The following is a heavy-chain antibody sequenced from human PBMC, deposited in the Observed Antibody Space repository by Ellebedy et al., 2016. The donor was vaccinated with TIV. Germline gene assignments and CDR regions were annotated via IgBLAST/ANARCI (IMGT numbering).Heavy chain of an antibody. V-gene: IGHV7-4-1*02. CDR2: INTNTGNP. CDR3: ARRGRCHYGVCYEDDAFDV. J-gene: IGHJ3*01. D-gene: IGHD2-8*01. CDR1: GYNLAGYT. Sequence: AASVKVSCKASGYNLAGYTMNWLRQAPGQGLEWMGWINTNTGNPIYAQGLTGRFVFSLDTSVTTAYLQISSLKAEDTAVYYCARRGRCHYGVCYEDDAFDVWGQGTVVTVSS.